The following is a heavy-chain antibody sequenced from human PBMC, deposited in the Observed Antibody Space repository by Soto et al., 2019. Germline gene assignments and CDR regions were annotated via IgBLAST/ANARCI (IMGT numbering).Heavy chain of an antibody. CDR2: ISYDGSNK. V-gene: IGHV3-30*03. Sequence: PGGSLRLACAASGFTFSSYGMHWVRQAPGKGLEWVAVISYDGSNKYYADSVKGRFTISRDNSKNTLYLQMNSLRAEDTAVYYCASEFQGLAASISTDYWGQALLVSVSS. CDR3: ASEFQGLAASISTDY. CDR1: GFTFSSYG. D-gene: IGHD2-15*01. J-gene: IGHJ4*02.